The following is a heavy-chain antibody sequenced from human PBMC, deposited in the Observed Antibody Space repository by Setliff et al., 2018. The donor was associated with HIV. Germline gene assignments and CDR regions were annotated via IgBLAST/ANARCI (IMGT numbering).Heavy chain of an antibody. V-gene: IGHV3-23*01. Sequence: GGSLRLSCAASGFSFSTYAMGWVRQAPGKGLEWVSTVGAVGSPKFYAESVKGRFTISKDNSKNTLYLQMTSLRDEDTAVYYCAKGGSSWSRFDYWGQGTLVTVSS. CDR2: VGAVGSPK. CDR3: AKGGSSWSRFDY. CDR1: GFSFSTYA. J-gene: IGHJ4*02. D-gene: IGHD6-13*01.